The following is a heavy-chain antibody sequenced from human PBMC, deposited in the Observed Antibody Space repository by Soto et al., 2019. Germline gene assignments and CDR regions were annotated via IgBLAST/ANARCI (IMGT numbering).Heavy chain of an antibody. J-gene: IGHJ5*02. CDR3: ARERPDGSRLDP. V-gene: IGHV4-59*12. CDR2: IYYSGST. CDR1: GGSISSYY. D-gene: IGHD6-13*01. Sequence: SETLSLTCTVSGGSISSYYWSWIRQPPGKGLEWIGYIYYSGSTYYDPSLKSRVTISVDTSKNQFSLKLSSVTAADTAVYYCARERPDGSRLDPWGQGTLVTVSS.